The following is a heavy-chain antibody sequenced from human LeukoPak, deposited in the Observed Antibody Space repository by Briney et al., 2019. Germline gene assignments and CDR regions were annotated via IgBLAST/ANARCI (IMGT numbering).Heavy chain of an antibody. J-gene: IGHJ4*02. CDR2: IYYSGST. V-gene: IGHV4-39*07. CDR3: ARDSPSYSYGYGGHDY. Sequence: SETLSLTCTVSGGSISSYYWGWIRQPPGKGLEWIGSIYYSGSTYYNPSLKSRVTISVDTSKNQFSLKLSSVTAADTAVYYCARDSPSYSYGYGGHDYWGQGTLVTVSS. CDR1: GGSISSYY. D-gene: IGHD5-18*01.